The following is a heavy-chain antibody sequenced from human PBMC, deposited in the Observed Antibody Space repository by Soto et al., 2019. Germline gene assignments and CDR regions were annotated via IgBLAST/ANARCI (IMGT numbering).Heavy chain of an antibody. CDR2: ISYDGRNK. Sequence: QVQLVESGGGVVQPGRSLRLSCAASGFTFSSYAMHWVRQAPGKGLEWVAVISYDGRNKYYADSVKGRFTISRDNSKNPLYLQMNSLRAEDTAVYYCARDWGWGNSGSYGNYWGQGTLVTVSS. CDR3: ARDWGWGNSGSYGNY. D-gene: IGHD1-26*01. CDR1: GFTFSSYA. V-gene: IGHV3-30*04. J-gene: IGHJ4*02.